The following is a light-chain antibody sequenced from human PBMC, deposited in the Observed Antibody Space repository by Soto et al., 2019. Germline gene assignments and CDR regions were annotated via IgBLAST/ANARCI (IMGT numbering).Light chain of an antibody. Sequence: DIPMTQSPPSLSASVGDRVAITCRASQTISTSLNWYRQRPGQAPKLLIYAASTLQSGVPSRFSGSGSGTDFTLTISSLQPEDVATYYCQKYNSAPQTFGQGTKVDIK. CDR3: QKYNSAPQT. CDR1: QTISTS. J-gene: IGKJ1*01. V-gene: IGKV1-27*01. CDR2: AAS.